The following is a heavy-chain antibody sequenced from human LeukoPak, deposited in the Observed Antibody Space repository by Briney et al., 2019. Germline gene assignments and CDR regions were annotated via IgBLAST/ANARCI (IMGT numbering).Heavy chain of an antibody. CDR2: LSLSSTII. Sequence: GGSLRLSCAASGFTFSTYSMNWVRQAPGKGLEWVSYLSLSSTIIYYANSVKGRFTISRDNAKNTLYLQMNSLRDEDTAVYYCAKDPYYYDTSGYNGDYWGQGTLVTVSS. CDR1: GFTFSTYS. V-gene: IGHV3-48*02. D-gene: IGHD3-22*01. J-gene: IGHJ4*02. CDR3: AKDPYYYDTSGYNGDY.